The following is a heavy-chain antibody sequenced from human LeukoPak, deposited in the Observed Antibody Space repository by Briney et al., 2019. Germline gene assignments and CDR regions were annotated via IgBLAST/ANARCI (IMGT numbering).Heavy chain of an antibody. CDR3: ATDATYYDFWSGNYPDY. V-gene: IGHV1-8*02. D-gene: IGHD3-3*01. CDR2: MNPNSGNT. CDR1: GHTFTSYD. J-gene: IGHJ4*02. Sequence: ASVKVSCKASGHTFTSYDINWVRQATGQGLEWMGWMNPNSGNTGYAQKFQGRVTITADTSTDTAYMELSSLRSEDTAVYYCATDATYYDFWSGNYPDYWGQGTLVTVSS.